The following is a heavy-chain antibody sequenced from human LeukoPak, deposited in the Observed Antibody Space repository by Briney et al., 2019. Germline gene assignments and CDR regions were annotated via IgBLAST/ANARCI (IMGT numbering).Heavy chain of an antibody. Sequence: GESLKISCKGSGYSFSNYWIGWVRQMAGKGLEWMGLIYPGDSDTRYSPSFQGQVTISADKSINTAYLQWSSLKASDTAMYYCARRDDSKAFDYWGQGTLVTVSS. D-gene: IGHD3-22*01. J-gene: IGHJ4*02. CDR1: GYSFSNYW. CDR2: IYPGDSDT. CDR3: ARRDDSKAFDY. V-gene: IGHV5-51*01.